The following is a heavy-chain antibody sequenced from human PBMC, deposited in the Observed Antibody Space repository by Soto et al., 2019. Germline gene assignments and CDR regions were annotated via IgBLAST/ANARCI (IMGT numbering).Heavy chain of an antibody. J-gene: IGHJ4*02. CDR3: VGQFGLRYTLHY. Sequence: QVQLQESGPGLVKPSGTLSLTCAVSGASISSGGWWSWVRQSPGKGLEWIGEIFHSGRTNYNPSLRSRVTISVDKSKNQLCQALISVTAADTAVYYCVGQFGLRYTLHYWGQGTLITVSS. D-gene: IGHD3-9*01. V-gene: IGHV4-4*02. CDR2: IFHSGRT. CDR1: GASISSGGW.